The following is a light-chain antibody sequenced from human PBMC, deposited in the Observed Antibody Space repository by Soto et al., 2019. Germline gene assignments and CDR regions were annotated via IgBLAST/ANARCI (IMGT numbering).Light chain of an antibody. CDR1: QTVIRN. CDR3: PQENSYSET. CDR2: GAS. J-gene: IGKJ1*01. Sequence: IVMTLSLSTLSVSATYRATLSCMSIQTVIRNLAWYQQKPGQAARLLFYGASTRATGIPARFSGSGSGTEFTLTICIRQHDDFAPYYCPQENSYSETSGQVTKVDI. V-gene: IGKV3-15*01.